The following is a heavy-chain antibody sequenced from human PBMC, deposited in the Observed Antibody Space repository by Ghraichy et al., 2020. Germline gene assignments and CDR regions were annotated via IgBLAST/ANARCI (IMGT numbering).Heavy chain of an antibody. CDR3: ARAATIAGGTIGNDR. CDR2: IKQDGSAK. J-gene: IGHJ5*02. Sequence: GGSLRLSCAASGLSFSSSWMSWVRQAPGKGLEWVANIKQDGSAKYYVDSVKGRFTISRDNAKKSLYLEMNSLRAEDTAVYYCARAATIAGGTIGNDRWGQGTLVTVSS. V-gene: IGHV3-7*01. D-gene: IGHD2-15*01. CDR1: GLSFSSSW.